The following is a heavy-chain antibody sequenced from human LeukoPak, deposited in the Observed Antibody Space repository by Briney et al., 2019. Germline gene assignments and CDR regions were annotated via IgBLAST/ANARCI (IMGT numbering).Heavy chain of an antibody. J-gene: IGHJ3*02. V-gene: IGHV5-51*01. CDR1: GYRFSSYW. Sequence: GGALKIFCKGSGYRFSSYWVGWVGPMPGERRGWVGGIFPGDSDTRYSPSFQGQVTISADKSISTAYLQWSSLKASDTAMYYCARASYDSSGYYYGAFDIWGQGTMVTVSS. CDR2: IFPGDSDT. CDR3: ARASYDSSGYYYGAFDI. D-gene: IGHD3-22*01.